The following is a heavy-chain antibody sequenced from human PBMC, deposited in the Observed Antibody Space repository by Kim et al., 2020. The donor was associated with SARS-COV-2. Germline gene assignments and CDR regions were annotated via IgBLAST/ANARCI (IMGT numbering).Heavy chain of an antibody. D-gene: IGHD7-27*01. CDR3: ARIPLWDYGMDV. CDR2: IYHSGST. J-gene: IGHJ6*02. V-gene: IGHV4-30-2*01. Sequence: SETLSLTCAVSGGSISSGGYSWSWIRQPPGKGLEWIGYIYHSGSTYYNPSLKSRVTISVDRSKNQFSLKLSSVTAADTAVYYCARIPLWDYGMDVWGQGTTVTVSS. CDR1: GGSISSGGYS.